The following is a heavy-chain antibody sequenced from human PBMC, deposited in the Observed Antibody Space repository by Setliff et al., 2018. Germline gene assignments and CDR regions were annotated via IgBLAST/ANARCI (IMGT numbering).Heavy chain of an antibody. CDR3: ARSDYGDYFAWDSYGMDV. J-gene: IGHJ6*02. D-gene: IGHD4-17*01. CDR2: IYPGDSDT. CDR1: GYSFTGYW. V-gene: IGHV5-51*01. Sequence: GESLKISCKGSGYSFTGYWIAWVRQMPGKGLEWMGIIYPGDSDTRYSPSFQGQVTISADRSTRTAYLQWSSLKASDTAFYYCARSDYGDYFAWDSYGMDVWGQGTTVTVSS.